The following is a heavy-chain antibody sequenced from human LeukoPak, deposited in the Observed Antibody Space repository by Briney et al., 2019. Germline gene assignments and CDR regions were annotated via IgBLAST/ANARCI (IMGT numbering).Heavy chain of an antibody. V-gene: IGHV4-59*01. CDR2: IFHSGST. D-gene: IGHD6-19*01. Sequence: PSETLSLTCTVSGCSITSYFWSWIRQPPGKGLEWIGYIFHSGSTNYNPSLKSRVTISVDTSKNQFSLKLSSVTAADTAVYYCARELAVAGTRALDYWGQGTLVTVSS. CDR3: ARELAVAGTRALDY. J-gene: IGHJ4*02. CDR1: GCSITSYF.